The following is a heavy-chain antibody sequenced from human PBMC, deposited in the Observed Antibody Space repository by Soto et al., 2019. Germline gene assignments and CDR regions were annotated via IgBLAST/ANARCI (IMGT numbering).Heavy chain of an antibody. CDR3: ARQKSIAARHRFYYYYGMDV. J-gene: IGHJ6*02. Sequence: WESRKISCKVSVYSLTSYWIGGFRQIPGKGLEWIGIIYPGDSDTRYSPSFQGHVTIAADKSISTAYLQWSSLKASDTAMYYCARQKSIAARHRFYYYYGMDVWGQGTTVTVSS. D-gene: IGHD6-6*01. CDR2: IYPGDSDT. V-gene: IGHV5-51*01. CDR1: VYSLTSYW.